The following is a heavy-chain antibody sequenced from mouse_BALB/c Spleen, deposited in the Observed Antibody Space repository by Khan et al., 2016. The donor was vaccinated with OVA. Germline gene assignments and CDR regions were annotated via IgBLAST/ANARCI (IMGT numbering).Heavy chain of an antibody. CDR3: ARLYAMDY. Sequence: EVELVESGGGFVKPGGSLKLSCAASGFTFSSYAMSWVRQTPEKRLEWVATISSGGSDTYYPDSVKGRFTISRDNANNTLYLQMSSLRSEDTAMYYCARLYAMDYWGQGTSVTVSS. CDR2: ISSGGSDT. J-gene: IGHJ4*01. CDR1: GFTFSSYA. V-gene: IGHV5-9-3*01.